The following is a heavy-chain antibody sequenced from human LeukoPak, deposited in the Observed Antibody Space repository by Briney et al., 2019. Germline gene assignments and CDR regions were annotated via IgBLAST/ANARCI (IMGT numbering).Heavy chain of an antibody. D-gene: IGHD2-21*02. J-gene: IGHJ4*02. CDR2: IYYSGST. CDR1: GYSISSGYY. Sequence: SETLSLTCTVSGYSISSGYYWGWIRQPPGKGLEWIGSIYYSGSTYYNPSLKSRVTISVDTSKNQFSLKLSSVTAADTAVYYCARVIVVVTAIPYPYFDYWGQGTLVTVSS. CDR3: ARVIVVVTAIPYPYFDY. V-gene: IGHV4-38-2*02.